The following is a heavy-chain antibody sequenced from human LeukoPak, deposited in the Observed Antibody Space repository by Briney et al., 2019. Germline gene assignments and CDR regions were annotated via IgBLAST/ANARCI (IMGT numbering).Heavy chain of an antibody. CDR1: GGSISSGDYY. CDR2: IYYSGSS. V-gene: IGHV4-30-4*08. J-gene: IGHJ4*02. D-gene: IGHD3-16*01. Sequence: TSQTLSLTXTVSGGSISSGDYYWSWIRQPPGEGLEWIGYIYYSGSSFYNPSLKSRLTISVDTSKNHFSLNLSSVTAADTAVYYCARRNDPYYFDYWGQGTLVTVSS. CDR3: ARRNDPYYFDY.